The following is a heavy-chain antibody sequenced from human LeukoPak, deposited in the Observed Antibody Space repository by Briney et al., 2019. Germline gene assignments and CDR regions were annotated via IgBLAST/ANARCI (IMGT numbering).Heavy chain of an antibody. CDR2: ISSSSSYI. D-gene: IGHD3-22*01. Sequence: PGGSLRLSCAASGFTFSSYIMNWVRQAPGKGLEWVSSISSSSSYIYYADSVRGRFTISRDNAKNSLYLQMNSLRAEDTAVYYCARQASSSGYYNFGYWGQGTLVTVSS. J-gene: IGHJ4*02. CDR1: GFTFSSYI. CDR3: ARQASSSGYYNFGY. V-gene: IGHV3-21*01.